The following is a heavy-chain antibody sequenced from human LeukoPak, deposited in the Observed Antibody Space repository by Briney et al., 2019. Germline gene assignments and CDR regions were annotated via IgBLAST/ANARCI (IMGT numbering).Heavy chain of an antibody. CDR2: ISYDGSNK. V-gene: IGHV3-30*18. J-gene: IGHJ4*02. Sequence: GRSLRLSCAASGFTFNSYGMHWVRQAPGKGLEWVAVISYDGSNKYYADSVKGRFTISRDNSKNTLYVQMNSLRAEDTAVYYCAKGHYYGSGSLDYWGQGTLVTVSS. D-gene: IGHD3-10*01. CDR1: GFTFNSYG. CDR3: AKGHYYGSGSLDY.